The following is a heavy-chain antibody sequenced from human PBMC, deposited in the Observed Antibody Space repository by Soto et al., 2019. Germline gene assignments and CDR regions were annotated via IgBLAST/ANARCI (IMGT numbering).Heavy chain of an antibody. Sequence: QVQLVQSGAEVKKPGSSVKVSCKASGGTFSSYAISWVRQAPGQGLEWMGGIIPIFGTANYAQKFQGRVTITADESTSTAYMELSSVRSEDTAVYYCAREGYCSGGSCYYFDYWGQGTLVTFSS. D-gene: IGHD2-15*01. J-gene: IGHJ4*02. CDR1: GGTFSSYA. CDR2: IIPIFGTA. CDR3: AREGYCSGGSCYYFDY. V-gene: IGHV1-69*01.